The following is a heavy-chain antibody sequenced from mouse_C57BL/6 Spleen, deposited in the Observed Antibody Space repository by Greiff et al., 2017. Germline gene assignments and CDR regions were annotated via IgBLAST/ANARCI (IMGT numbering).Heavy chain of an antibody. J-gene: IGHJ3*01. D-gene: IGHD2-2*01. CDR3: ARRGDGYGAGFAY. CDR1: GYTFTSYW. Sequence: QVQLKQPGAELVKPGASVKLSCKASGYTFTSYWMQWVKQRPGQGLEWIGEIDPSDSYTNYNQKFKGKATLTVATSSSTAYMQLSSLTSEDSAVYYCARRGDGYGAGFAYWGQGTLVTVSA. CDR2: IDPSDSYT. V-gene: IGHV1-50*01.